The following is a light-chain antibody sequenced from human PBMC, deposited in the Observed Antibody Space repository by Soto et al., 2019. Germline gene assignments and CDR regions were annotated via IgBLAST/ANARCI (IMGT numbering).Light chain of an antibody. CDR3: AAWDDSLNGGVV. Sequence: QSVLTQPPSVSEAPRQRVTISCSGSSSNIGNNAVNWYQQLPGKAPKLLIYYDDLLPSGVSDRFSGSKSGTSASLAISGHQSEDEADYYCAAWDDSLNGGVVFGGGTKLTVL. CDR1: SSNIGNNA. CDR2: YDD. J-gene: IGLJ2*01. V-gene: IGLV1-36*01.